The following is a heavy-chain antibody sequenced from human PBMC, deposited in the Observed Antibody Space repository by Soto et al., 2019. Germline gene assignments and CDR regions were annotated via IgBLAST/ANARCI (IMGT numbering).Heavy chain of an antibody. CDR2: INGGNGNT. CDR1: GYTFISYA. Sequence: GASVKVSCKASGYTFISYAMHWVRQAPGQRLEWMGWINGGNGNTKYSQKFQGRVTITRDTSATTAYMELSSLRSEDTAVYYCAREGGYGLPEYHGMDVWGQGTTVTVSS. V-gene: IGHV1-3*01. CDR3: AREGGYGLPEYHGMDV. D-gene: IGHD5-12*01. J-gene: IGHJ6*02.